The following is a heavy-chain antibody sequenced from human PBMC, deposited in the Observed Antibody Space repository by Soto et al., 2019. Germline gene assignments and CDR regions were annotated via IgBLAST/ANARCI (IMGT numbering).Heavy chain of an antibody. CDR3: AKEYSSGWFYFDY. J-gene: IGHJ4*02. CDR2: ITDDGSNK. V-gene: IGHV3-30*18. D-gene: IGHD6-19*01. Sequence: PVGSLRLSCAASGFTFSSYAMTWVRQTPGKGLEWVAIITDDGSNKYYADSVKGLFTISRDNSKNTLYLQMNSLRAEDTAVYYCAKEYSSGWFYFDYWGQGTLVTVSS. CDR1: GFTFSSYA.